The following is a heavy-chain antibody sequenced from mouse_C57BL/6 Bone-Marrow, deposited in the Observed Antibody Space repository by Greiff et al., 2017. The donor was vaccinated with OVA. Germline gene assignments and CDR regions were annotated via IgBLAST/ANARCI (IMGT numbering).Heavy chain of an antibody. CDR2: IRSKSSNYAT. J-gene: IGHJ3*01. Sequence: VQLKQSGGGLVQPKGSLKLSCAASGFTFNTYAMHWVRQAPGKGLEWVARIRSKSSNYATYYADSVKDRFTISRDDSQSMLYLQMNNLKTEDTAMYYCVIDAWGSWYAYWGQGTLVTVSA. CDR3: VIDAWGSWYAY. CDR1: GFTFNTYA. V-gene: IGHV10-3*01. D-gene: IGHD4-1*01.